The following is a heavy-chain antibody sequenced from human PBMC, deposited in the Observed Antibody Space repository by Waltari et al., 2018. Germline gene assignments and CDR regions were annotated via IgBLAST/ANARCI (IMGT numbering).Heavy chain of an antibody. CDR3: ARRLVGSSGHFDY. CDR2: IKHSGST. V-gene: IGHV4-34*01. D-gene: IGHD6-6*01. CDR1: GGSFSGYY. J-gene: IGHJ4*02. Sequence: QVQLQQWGAGLLKPSETLSLTCAVYGGSFSGYYWSWIRQPPGKGLEWIGEIKHSGSTNYNPSLKSRVTISVDTSKNQFSLKLSSVTAADTAVYYCARRLVGSSGHFDYWGQGTLVTVSS.